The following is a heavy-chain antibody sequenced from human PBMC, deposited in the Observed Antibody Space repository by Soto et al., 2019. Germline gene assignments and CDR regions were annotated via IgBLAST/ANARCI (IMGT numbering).Heavy chain of an antibody. J-gene: IGHJ4*02. Sequence: QVQLQESGPGLVKPSETLSLTCTVSGDSISSFYWTWSRQPPGKGLEGVGYIFSSGSTNYNPSLKSRVTISGDTSENQFSLKLTSVTAADTAVYYCERVGYCSSTPCWPIGYFEYWGQGTLVTVAS. CDR2: IFSSGST. CDR3: ERVGYCSSTPCWPIGYFEY. CDR1: GDSISSFY. V-gene: IGHV4-59*01. D-gene: IGHD2-2*01.